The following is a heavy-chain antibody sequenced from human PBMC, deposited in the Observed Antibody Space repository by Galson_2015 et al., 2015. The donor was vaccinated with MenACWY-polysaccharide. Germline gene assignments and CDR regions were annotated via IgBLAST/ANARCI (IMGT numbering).Heavy chain of an antibody. CDR2: INVGNGNT. CDR3: ARDKKAIYGVEIVGYYCDR. J-gene: IGHJ4*02. Sequence: SVKVSCKASGYRFTSYGIHWLRQAPGQRPEWMGWINVGNGNTKSSQKFRGRVNITRDTSATTVHMELSSLRSEDTAVYYCARDKKAIYGVEIVGYYCDRWGQGALVTVSS. D-gene: IGHD3-3*02. CDR1: GYRFTSYG. V-gene: IGHV1-3*01.